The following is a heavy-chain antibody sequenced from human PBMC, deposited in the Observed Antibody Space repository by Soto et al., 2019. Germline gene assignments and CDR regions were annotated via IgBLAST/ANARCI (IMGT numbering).Heavy chain of an antibody. Sequence: EVQLLESGGDLVQPGGSLRLSCAASGFTFSSYAMSWVRQAPGKGLEWVSTISGSGGSTYYADSVKGRFTISRDNSKNTLYLQMNSLRAEDTAVYYCAKDIVVGTFYYVDYWGQGTLVTVSS. J-gene: IGHJ4*02. CDR3: AKDIVVGTFYYVDY. CDR1: GFTFSSYA. CDR2: ISGSGGST. D-gene: IGHD2-15*01. V-gene: IGHV3-23*01.